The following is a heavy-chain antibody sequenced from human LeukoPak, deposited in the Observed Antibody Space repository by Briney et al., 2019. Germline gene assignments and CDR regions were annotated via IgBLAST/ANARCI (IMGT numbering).Heavy chain of an antibody. CDR3: AREYCSGTSCYGYFDY. CDR1: GFTFSSYW. Sequence: GGSLRLSCATSGFTFSSYWMSWVRRAPGKGLEWVANIKQDGSQIFYVDSVKGRFTISRDTAKNSLSLQMNSLRAEDTAVYYCAREYCSGTSCYGYFDYWVQGTQVTVSS. D-gene: IGHD2-2*01. V-gene: IGHV3-7*01. J-gene: IGHJ4*02. CDR2: IKQDGSQI.